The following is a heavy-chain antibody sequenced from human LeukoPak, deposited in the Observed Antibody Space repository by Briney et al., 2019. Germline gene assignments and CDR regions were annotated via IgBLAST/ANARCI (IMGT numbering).Heavy chain of an antibody. CDR3: GRSTGYYYPIFDY. Sequence: ASVKVSCKTSGYTFSSFNMHWLRQAPGQGPEWMGIINPSVGSTRHAQKFQGRVNMTRDMSTSTVYMELSGVRSEDTAVYYCGRSTGYYYPIFDYWGQGTLVTVSS. CDR1: GYTFSSFN. CDR2: INPSVGST. J-gene: IGHJ4*02. D-gene: IGHD3-22*01. V-gene: IGHV1-46*01.